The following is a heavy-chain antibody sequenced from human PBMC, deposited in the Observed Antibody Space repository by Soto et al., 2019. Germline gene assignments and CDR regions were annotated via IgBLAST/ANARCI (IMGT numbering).Heavy chain of an antibody. Sequence: QLQLQESGPGLVKPSETLSLTCTVSGGSISSSSYYWGWIRQPPGKGLEWIGSIYYSGSTYYNPSLKSRVTISVDTSKNQFSLKLSSVTAADTAVYYCARRGSYGYYYGMDVWGQGTTVTVSS. J-gene: IGHJ6*02. CDR3: ARRGSYGYYYGMDV. D-gene: IGHD1-26*01. CDR1: GGSISSSSYY. CDR2: IYYSGST. V-gene: IGHV4-39*01.